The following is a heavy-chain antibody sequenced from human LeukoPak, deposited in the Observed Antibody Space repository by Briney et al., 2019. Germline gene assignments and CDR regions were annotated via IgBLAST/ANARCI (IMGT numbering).Heavy chain of an antibody. D-gene: IGHD3-22*01. Sequence: ASVKVSCKASGYTFTSYYMHWVRQAPGQGLEWMGIINPSGGSTSYAQKFQGRVTMTEDTSTDTAYMELSSLRSEDTAVYYCATLAYYYDSSGYYGYYFDYWGQGTLVTVSS. CDR3: ATLAYYYDSSGYYGYYFDY. CDR1: GYTFTSYY. CDR2: INPSGGST. J-gene: IGHJ4*02. V-gene: IGHV1-46*01.